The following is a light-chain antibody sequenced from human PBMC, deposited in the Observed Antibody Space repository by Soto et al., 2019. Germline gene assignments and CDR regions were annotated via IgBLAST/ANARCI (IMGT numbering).Light chain of an antibody. Sequence: QSVLTQPPSVCAAPGQKVTSSCSGSSSYIGGNSLSWYQHLAWSAPKLLTHGNNHRPSGVIDRFSGXKSDTSXYXAISGLQPEDEADYCSAAWDDSLNEYVFGDGTKVTVL. V-gene: IGLV1-44*01. J-gene: IGLJ1*01. CDR1: SSYIGGNS. CDR2: GNN. CDR3: AAWDDSLNEYV.